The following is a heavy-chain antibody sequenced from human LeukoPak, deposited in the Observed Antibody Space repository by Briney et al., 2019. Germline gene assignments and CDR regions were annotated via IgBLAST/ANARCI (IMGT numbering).Heavy chain of an antibody. Sequence: QPGGSLRLSCAASGFTFSSYGMQWVRQAPGKGREWVAGISYDGSNKYYADSVKGRVTISRDNSKNTLYLQMNSLRAEDTAVYYCAKVLYGAWDYWGQGTLVTVSS. J-gene: IGHJ4*02. CDR2: ISYDGSNK. D-gene: IGHD4-17*01. V-gene: IGHV3-30*18. CDR3: AKVLYGAWDY. CDR1: GFTFSSYG.